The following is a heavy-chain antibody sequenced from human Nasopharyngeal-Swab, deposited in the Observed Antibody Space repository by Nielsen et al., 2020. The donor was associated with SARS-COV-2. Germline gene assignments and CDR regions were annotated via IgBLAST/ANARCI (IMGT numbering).Heavy chain of an antibody. CDR3: ARLGDLFEVY. V-gene: IGHV5-51*01. Sequence: GESLKISCKGSGYSFSTYWIGWVRQMPGKGLEWMGIIYPDDSDTTYNPSFQGQVTISTDKSISTAYLQWSSLKASDTAMYYCARLGDLFEVYWGQGTLVTVSS. D-gene: IGHD3-16*01. CDR1: GYSFSTYW. J-gene: IGHJ4*02. CDR2: IYPDDSDT.